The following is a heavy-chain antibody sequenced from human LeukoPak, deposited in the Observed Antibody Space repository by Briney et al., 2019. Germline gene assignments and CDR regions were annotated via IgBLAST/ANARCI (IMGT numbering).Heavy chain of an antibody. D-gene: IGHD3-16*01. J-gene: IGHJ3*01. V-gene: IGHV3-23*01. CDR1: GFTFSDYG. CDR2: IIPSGGST. Sequence: QSGGSLRLSCEASGFTFSDYGVNWVRQAPGKGLGWVSGIIPSGGSTYYADSVKGRFTISRDNSKNTLYLQMNSLRAEDTAIYYCARDRRWGSFDLWGQGTMVTVSS. CDR3: ARDRRWGSFDL.